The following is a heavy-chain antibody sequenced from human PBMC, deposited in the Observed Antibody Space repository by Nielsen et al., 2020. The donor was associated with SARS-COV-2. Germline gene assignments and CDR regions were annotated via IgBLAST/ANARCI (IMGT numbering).Heavy chain of an antibody. CDR3: AREPCTNGVCYHGMDV. CDR1: GGTFSSYA. V-gene: IGHV1-69*13. CDR2: IIPIFGTA. J-gene: IGHJ6*02. Sequence: SVKVSCKASGGTFSSYAISWVRQAPGQGLEWMGGIIPIFGTANYAQKFQGRVTITADESTSTAYMELSSLRSEDTAVYYCAREPCTNGVCYHGMDVWGQGTTDTVSS. D-gene: IGHD2-8*01.